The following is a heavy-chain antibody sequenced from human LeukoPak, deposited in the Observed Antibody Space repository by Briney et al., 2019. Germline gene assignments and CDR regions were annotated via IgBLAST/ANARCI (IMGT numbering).Heavy chain of an antibody. CDR3: AKDNCLRCTTSATISRYFDL. V-gene: IGHV3-48*01. CDR2: ITLSSTTI. J-gene: IGHJ2*01. Sequence: GGSLRLSCAASGFTFSNYNMNWVRQAPGKGLEWVSYITLSSTTIYYADSVKGRFTISRDNSKNTLYLEMNGLRPEDTAVYFCAKDNCLRCTTSATISRYFDLWGRGTLVTVSS. CDR1: GFTFSNYN. D-gene: IGHD1-1*01.